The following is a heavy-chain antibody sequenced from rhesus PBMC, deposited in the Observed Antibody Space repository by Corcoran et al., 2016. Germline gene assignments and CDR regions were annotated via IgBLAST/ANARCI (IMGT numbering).Heavy chain of an antibody. CDR2: ISGISRGT. J-gene: IGHJ4*01. CDR1: GYSISSGYY. Sequence: QVQLQESGPGLVKPSETLSLTCAVSGYSISSGYYWGWIHQPPGKGLEDIGYISGISRGTYYNPTIRRRETISKESSKNQLSLELGSVTAADTAVYYWARWYYYSGSSCDGWGQGVLVAVSS. V-gene: IGHV4-99*01. D-gene: IGHD3-16*01. CDR3: ARWYYYSGSSCDG.